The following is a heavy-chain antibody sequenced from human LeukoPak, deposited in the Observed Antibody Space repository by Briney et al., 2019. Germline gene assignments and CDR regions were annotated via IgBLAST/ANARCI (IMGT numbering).Heavy chain of an antibody. Sequence: GASVKVSCKASGYTFTGYYMHWVRQAPGQGLEWMGRINPNSGGTNYAQKFQDRVTMTRDTSISTASMELSRLRSDETAVYYCARGYSSSWYDYWGQGTLVTVSS. CDR1: GYTFTGYY. J-gene: IGHJ4*02. CDR3: ARGYSSSWYDY. CDR2: INPNSGGT. D-gene: IGHD6-13*01. V-gene: IGHV1-2*06.